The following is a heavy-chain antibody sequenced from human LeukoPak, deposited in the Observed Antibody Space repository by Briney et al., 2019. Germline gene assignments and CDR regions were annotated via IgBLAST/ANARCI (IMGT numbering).Heavy chain of an antibody. V-gene: IGHV3-23*01. CDR3: AKEGVYGDYVGY. Sequence: PGGSLRLSCAASGFTFSSYAMSWVRQAPGKGLEWVSGISGKGDSTYYADSVKGRFTISRDNSKNTLFLQMNSLRAEDTAVYYCAKEGVYGDYVGYWGQGTLVTVSS. D-gene: IGHD4/OR15-4a*01. CDR2: ISGKGDST. J-gene: IGHJ4*02. CDR1: GFTFSSYA.